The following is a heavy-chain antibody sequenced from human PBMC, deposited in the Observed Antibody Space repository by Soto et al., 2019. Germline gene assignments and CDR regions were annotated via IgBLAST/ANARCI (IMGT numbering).Heavy chain of an antibody. Sequence: QVQLVESGGGVVQPGRSLRLSCAASGFTFSSYGMHWVRQAPGKGLEWVAVISYDGSNKYYADSVKGRFTISRDNSKNTLYLQMNSLRAEDTAVYYCANKPAGLSLDIWGQGTMVTVSS. CDR3: ANKPAGLSLDI. CDR2: ISYDGSNK. D-gene: IGHD3-16*02. J-gene: IGHJ3*02. V-gene: IGHV3-30*18. CDR1: GFTFSSYG.